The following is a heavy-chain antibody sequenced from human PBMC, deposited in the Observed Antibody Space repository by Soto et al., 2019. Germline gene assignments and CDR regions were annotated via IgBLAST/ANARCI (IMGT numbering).Heavy chain of an antibody. D-gene: IGHD1-26*01. CDR1: GGTFSSYS. CDR3: ARDGGRHSGGIDY. V-gene: IGHV1-69*01. J-gene: IGHJ4*02. Sequence: QVQLVQSGAEVKKTGSSVKVSCKASGGTFSSYSINWVRQAPVQGLEWMGEIIPIFGTATYAKKFQGSVTITADESTITAYMELSSLRSEDTTVYYCARDGGRHSGGIDYWGQGTLVTVSS. CDR2: IIPIFGTA.